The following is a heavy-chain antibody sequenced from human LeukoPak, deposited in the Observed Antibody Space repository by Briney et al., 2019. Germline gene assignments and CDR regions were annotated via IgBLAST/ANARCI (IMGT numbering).Heavy chain of an antibody. CDR2: INPSGGST. J-gene: IGHJ4*02. CDR1: GYTFTTYY. D-gene: IGHD3-10*01. CDR3: ARSMIRGVTYYFDY. Sequence: GASVKVSCKASGYTFTTYYIHWVRQAPGQGLEWMGVINPSGGSTSYAQKFQGRVTMTRDTSTRTVYMELSSLRSEDTAVHYCARSMIRGVTYYFDYWGQGTLVTVSS. V-gene: IGHV1-46*01.